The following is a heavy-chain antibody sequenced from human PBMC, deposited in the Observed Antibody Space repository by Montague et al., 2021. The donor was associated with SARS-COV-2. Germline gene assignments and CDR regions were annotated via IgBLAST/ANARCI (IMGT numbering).Heavy chain of an antibody. CDR3: ARGGWGAPCTGRLFDY. D-gene: IGHD3-10*02. J-gene: IGHJ4*02. CDR2: TYYRSKWYN. Sequence: CAISGDSVAINSAACSSIRQSPSIGFQRLGRTYYRSKWYNDYAVSVKSRITINPDTSKNQLSLQLNSVTPEDTAVYYCARGGWGAPCTGRLFDYWGQGTLVTVSS. CDR1: GDSVAINSAA. V-gene: IGHV6-1*01.